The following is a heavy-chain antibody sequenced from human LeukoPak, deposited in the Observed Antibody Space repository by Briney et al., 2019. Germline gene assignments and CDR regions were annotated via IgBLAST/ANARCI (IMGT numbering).Heavy chain of an antibody. V-gene: IGHV1-2*04. D-gene: IGHD3-10*01. CDR1: GYTFTGYY. CDR3: AREGTRGSDSNVIDV. J-gene: IGHJ6*04. CDR2: INPNSGGT. Sequence: ASVKVSCKAAGYTFTGYYMHWVRRAPGQGLEWMGWINPNSGGTNYAQKSQGCVTMTRDTSISTAYMELSRLRSDDTAVYYCAREGTRGSDSNVIDVWGKRTTVSVSS.